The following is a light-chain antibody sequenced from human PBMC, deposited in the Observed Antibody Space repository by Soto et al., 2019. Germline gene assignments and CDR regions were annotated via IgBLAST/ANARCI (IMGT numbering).Light chain of an antibody. CDR3: QQYKTYFWT. V-gene: IGKV1-5*01. CDR2: DAS. J-gene: IGKJ1*01. Sequence: DIQMTESPSTLSASVGDRVTITCRASQSISGGLAWFQQKPGKAPNLLIYDASTLESGVPSRFSGSGSGKEFTLTISSLQPDDSATYYCQQYKTYFWTFGQGTKVDIK. CDR1: QSISGG.